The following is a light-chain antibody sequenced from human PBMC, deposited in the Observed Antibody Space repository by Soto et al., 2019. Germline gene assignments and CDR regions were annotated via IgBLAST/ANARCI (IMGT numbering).Light chain of an antibody. CDR1: QTVNTS. J-gene: IGKJ1*01. Sequence: DIVLTQSPATLSLSPGDRATLSCRASQTVNTSLAWYQQKPGQAPRLLIYDASNRATGIPVRFSASGSGTDFTLTISSLEPEDFAVYYCQQRSHWPTFGQGTKVEIK. CDR3: QQRSHWPT. V-gene: IGKV3-11*01. CDR2: DAS.